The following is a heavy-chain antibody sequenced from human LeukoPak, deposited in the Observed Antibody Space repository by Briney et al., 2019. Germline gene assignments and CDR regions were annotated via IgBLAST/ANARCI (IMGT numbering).Heavy chain of an antibody. CDR2: IYYSGST. CDR1: GGSISSSYW. Sequence: SGTLSLTCTVSGGSISSSYWWSWVRQPPGKGLEWIGDIYYSGSTNYNPSLKSRVTISVDTSKNQFSLKLSSVTAADTAVYYCARGRIAVAGTKNYFDYWGQGTLVTVSS. J-gene: IGHJ4*02. V-gene: IGHV4-4*02. D-gene: IGHD6-19*01. CDR3: ARGRIAVAGTKNYFDY.